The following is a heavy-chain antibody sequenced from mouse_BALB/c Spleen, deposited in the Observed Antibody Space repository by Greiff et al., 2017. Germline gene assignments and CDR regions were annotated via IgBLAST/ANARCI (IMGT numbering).Heavy chain of an antibody. CDR1: GFSLTSYD. D-gene: IGHD1-1*01. CDR2: IWTGGGT. Sequence: QVQLQQSGPGLVAPSQSLSITCTVSGFSLTSYDISWIRQPPGKGLEWLGVIWTGGGTNYNSAFMSRLSISKDNSKSQVFLKMNSLQTDDTAIYYCVTLYYYGSSSFAYWGQGTLVTVSA. CDR3: VTLYYYGSSSFAY. J-gene: IGHJ3*01. V-gene: IGHV2-9-2*01.